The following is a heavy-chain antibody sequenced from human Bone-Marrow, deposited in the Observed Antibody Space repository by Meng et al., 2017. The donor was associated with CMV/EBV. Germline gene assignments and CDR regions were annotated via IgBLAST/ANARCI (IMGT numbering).Heavy chain of an antibody. D-gene: IGHD3-10*01. CDR3: VRVSGTSSQYRPMDV. CDR2: IKEDGSEK. Sequence: GESLKISCAASGFSFSDYYMNWIRQAPGKGLEWVANIKEDGSEKFYVDSAKGRFTISRDNAKSSLFLEMNSLRAEDTAVYYCVRVSGTSSQYRPMDVWGQGTTVTVSS. J-gene: IGHJ6*02. CDR1: GFSFSDYY. V-gene: IGHV3-7*01.